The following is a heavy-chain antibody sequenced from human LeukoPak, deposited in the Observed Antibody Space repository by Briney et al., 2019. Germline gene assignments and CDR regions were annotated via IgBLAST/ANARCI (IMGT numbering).Heavy chain of an antibody. V-gene: IGHV3-9*01. CDR2: ISWNSGHK. D-gene: IGHD5-18*01. CDR3: AKGRGYNYGYIFGYFDY. CDR1: GFTFDDYA. Sequence: PGGSLRLSCAASGFTFDDYAMHWVRQAPGKGLEWVSGISWNSGHKGYADSVKGRFTISRDNAKNSLYLRMNSLRAEDTALYYCAKGRGYNYGYIFGYFDYWGQGTLVTVSS. J-gene: IGHJ4*02.